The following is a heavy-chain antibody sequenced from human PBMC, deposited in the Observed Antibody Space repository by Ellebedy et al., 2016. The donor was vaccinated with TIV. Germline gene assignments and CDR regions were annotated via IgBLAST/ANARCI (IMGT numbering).Heavy chain of an antibody. CDR2: IYHSGST. CDR1: GGSISSSNW. CDR3: ARGLLWFGESPRDAFDI. V-gene: IGHV4-4*02. Sequence: GSLRLSXAVSGGSISSSNWWSWVRQPPGKGLEWIGEIYHSGSTNYNPSLKSRVTISVDKSKNQFSLKLSSVTAADTAVYYCARGLLWFGESPRDAFDIWGQGTMVTVSS. D-gene: IGHD3-10*01. J-gene: IGHJ3*02.